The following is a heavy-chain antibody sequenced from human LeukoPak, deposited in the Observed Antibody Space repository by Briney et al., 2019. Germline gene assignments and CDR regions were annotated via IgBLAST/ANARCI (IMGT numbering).Heavy chain of an antibody. CDR2: IWYDGSNK. V-gene: IGHV3-33*01. Sequence: GGSLRLSCAASGFTFSGYGMHWVRQAPGKGLEWVAVIWYDGSNKYYADSVKGRFTISRDNSKNTLYLQMNSLRAEDTAVYYCARDQRTDGYNPFDYWGQGTLVTVSS. D-gene: IGHD5-24*01. CDR3: ARDQRTDGYNPFDY. J-gene: IGHJ4*02. CDR1: GFTFSGYG.